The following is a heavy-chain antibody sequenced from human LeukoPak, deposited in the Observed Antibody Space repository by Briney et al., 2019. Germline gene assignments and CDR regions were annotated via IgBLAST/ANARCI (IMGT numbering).Heavy chain of an antibody. CDR2: IYYSGST. CDR1: GGSISSSSYY. J-gene: IGHJ4*02. CDR3: ARLGVPAAITDY. Sequence: SETLSLTCTVSGGSISSSSYYWGWLRQPPGKGLQWIGSIYYSGSTYYNPSLKSRVTISVDTSKNQFSLKLSSVTAADTAVYYCARLGVPAAITDYWGQGTQVTVSS. D-gene: IGHD2-2*02. V-gene: IGHV4-39*07.